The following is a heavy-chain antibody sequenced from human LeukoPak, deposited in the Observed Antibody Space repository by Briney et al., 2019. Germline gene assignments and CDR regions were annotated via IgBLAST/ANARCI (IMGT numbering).Heavy chain of an antibody. Sequence: SEALSLTCTVSGGSISSYYWSWIRQPPGKGLEWIGYISYSGSTNFNPSLKSRITISVDTSKNQFSLKLSSVTAADTAVYYCAREGTAGTNLNWFDPWGQGTLVTVSS. V-gene: IGHV4-59*01. J-gene: IGHJ5*02. CDR1: GGSISSYY. D-gene: IGHD1-1*01. CDR3: AREGTAGTNLNWFDP. CDR2: ISYSGST.